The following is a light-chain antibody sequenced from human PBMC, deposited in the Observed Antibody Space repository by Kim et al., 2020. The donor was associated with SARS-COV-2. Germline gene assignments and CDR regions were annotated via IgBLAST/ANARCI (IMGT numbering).Light chain of an antibody. CDR3: QQYNNWPLT. V-gene: IGKV3-15*01. J-gene: IGKJ4*01. CDR2: GAS. CDR1: QSVSSN. Sequence: EIVMTQSPATLSVSPGERATLSCRASQSVSSNLAWYQQKPGQAPRLLIYGASTRATGIPARFSGSGSGTEFTLTISSLQSEDFAVYYCQQYNNWPLTFCGGTKVGIK.